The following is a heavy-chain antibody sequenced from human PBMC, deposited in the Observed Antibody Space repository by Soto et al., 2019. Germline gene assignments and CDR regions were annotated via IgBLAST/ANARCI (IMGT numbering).Heavy chain of an antibody. CDR1: GYNFMRYG. CDR2: INVDNGET. Sequence: QVQLVQSGAEVKKPGASVKVSCKASGYNFMRYGFTLVRQAPGQGLEWMGWINVDNGETKYPQKIQGRVTMTTDTSKSTVYMELRSLTSDDTAMYYCARWISGGYSDWFDPWGHGTLVTVSS. CDR3: ARWISGGYSDWFDP. D-gene: IGHD1-26*01. V-gene: IGHV1-18*04. J-gene: IGHJ5*02.